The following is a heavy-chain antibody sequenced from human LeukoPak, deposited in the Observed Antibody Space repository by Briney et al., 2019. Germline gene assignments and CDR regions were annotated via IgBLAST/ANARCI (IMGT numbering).Heavy chain of an antibody. CDR2: IYYSGST. Sequence: SETLSLTCSVSGGSIGSYYWSWIRQPPGKGLEWIGYIYYSGSTNYNPSLKSRVTISVDTSKNQFSLKLSSVTAADTAVYYCASYSGSYYASFQHWGQGTLVTVSS. CDR3: ASYSGSYYASFQH. V-gene: IGHV4-59*01. J-gene: IGHJ1*01. D-gene: IGHD1-26*01. CDR1: GGSIGSYY.